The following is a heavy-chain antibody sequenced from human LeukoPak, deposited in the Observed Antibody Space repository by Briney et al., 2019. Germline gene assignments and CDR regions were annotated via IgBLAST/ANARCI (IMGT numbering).Heavy chain of an antibody. D-gene: IGHD3-22*01. V-gene: IGHV3-30-3*01. Sequence: PGGSLRLSCAASGFTFSNYDMHWVRQAPGKGLEWVAFISYDGSNKYYADSVKGRFTTSRDNSKNTLYLQVNSLRPEDTAVYYCARLYYDNNGSFDYWGQGTLVTVSS. CDR3: ARLYYDNNGSFDY. CDR2: ISYDGSNK. CDR1: GFTFSNYD. J-gene: IGHJ4*02.